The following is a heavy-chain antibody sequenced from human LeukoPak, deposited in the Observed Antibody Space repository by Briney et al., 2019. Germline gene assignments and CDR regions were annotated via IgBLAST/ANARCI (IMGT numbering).Heavy chain of an antibody. J-gene: IGHJ5*02. D-gene: IGHD1-26*01. CDR2: IIPILGIA. CDR1: GGTFSSYA. CDR3: ARGAVVGATTWFDP. V-gene: IGHV1-69*04. Sequence: ASVKVSCKASGGTFSSYAISWVRQAPGQGLEWMGRIIPILGIANYAQKFQGRVTITADKSTSTAYMELSSLRSEDTAVYYCARGAVVGATTWFDPWGQGTLVTVSS.